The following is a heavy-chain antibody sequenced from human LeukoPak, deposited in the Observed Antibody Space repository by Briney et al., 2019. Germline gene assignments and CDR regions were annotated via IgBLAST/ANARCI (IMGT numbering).Heavy chain of an antibody. CDR1: GFTFSSYG. D-gene: IGHD3-10*01. Sequence: GGSLRLSCAASGFTFSSYGMSWVRQAPGKGLEWVSAISGSGGSTYYADSVKGRFTISRDNSKNTLYLQMNSLRAEDTAVYYCAKENVLLWFGELPRAFDYWGQGTLVTVSS. V-gene: IGHV3-23*01. CDR2: ISGSGGST. J-gene: IGHJ4*02. CDR3: AKENVLLWFGELPRAFDY.